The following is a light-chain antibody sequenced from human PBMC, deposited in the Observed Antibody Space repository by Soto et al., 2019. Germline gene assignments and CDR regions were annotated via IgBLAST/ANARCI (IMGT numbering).Light chain of an antibody. CDR2: EVS. CDR3: SSYTSSNTEV. V-gene: IGLV2-14*01. J-gene: IGLJ2*01. CDR1: SSDVGTYNY. Sequence: QSALTQPASVSGSPGQSITISCTGTSSDVGTYNYVSWYQQHPGKAPKLMISEVSNRPSGVSNRFSGSKSGNTASLTISGLQAEDEADYYCSSYTSSNTEVFGGGTKVTVL.